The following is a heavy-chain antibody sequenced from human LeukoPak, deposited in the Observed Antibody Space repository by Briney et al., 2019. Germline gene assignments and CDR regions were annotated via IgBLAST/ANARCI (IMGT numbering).Heavy chain of an antibody. CDR1: GFTVSSSY. CDR2: IYSDGST. J-gene: IGHJ5*02. D-gene: IGHD4-11*01. Sequence: GGSLRLSCAASGFTVSSSYMSWVRQAPGTGLEWVSVIYSDGSTYYADSVKGRFTISRDNSKNTLYLQMNSLRADDAAVYYCVRWSLTTVITWGQGTLVTVSS. V-gene: IGHV3-66*01. CDR3: VRWSLTTVIT.